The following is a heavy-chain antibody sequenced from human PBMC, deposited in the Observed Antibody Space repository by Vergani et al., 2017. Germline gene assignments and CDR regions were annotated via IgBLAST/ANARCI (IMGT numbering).Heavy chain of an antibody. CDR1: GFTFRNYA. D-gene: IGHD4-17*01. Sequence: EVQLLESGGGLAQPGGSLRLSCAASGFTFRNYAITWVRQAPGKGLEWVSTINIGGRTSYADSVKGRLTLTRDDSNNTLHLQMNSLRPEDTAVYYCARGMTTETTDLDGFDIWGQGTMVSVSS. J-gene: IGHJ3*02. V-gene: IGHV3-23*05. CDR2: INIGGRT. CDR3: ARGMTTETTDLDGFDI.